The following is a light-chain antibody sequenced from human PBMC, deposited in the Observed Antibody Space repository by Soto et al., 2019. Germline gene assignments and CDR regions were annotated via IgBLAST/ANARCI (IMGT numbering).Light chain of an antibody. CDR3: QTWGTGYVV. Sequence: QSVLTQSPSASASLGASVKLTCTLSSGHRSYTIAWHQQQPEKGPRYLMTLNSDGSHRKGDGIPDRFSGSSSGAERYLIISSLQSEDEADYYCQTWGTGYVVFGGGTKVTVL. V-gene: IGLV4-69*01. J-gene: IGLJ2*01. CDR2: LNSDGSH. CDR1: SGHRSYT.